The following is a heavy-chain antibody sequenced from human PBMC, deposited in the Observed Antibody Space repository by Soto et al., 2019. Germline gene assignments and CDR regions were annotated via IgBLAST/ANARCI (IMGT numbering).Heavy chain of an antibody. CDR2: IIPIFGTA. V-gene: IGHV1-69*13. Sequence: ASVKVSCKASGGTFSSYAISWVRQAPGQGLEWMGGIIPIFGTANYAQKFQGRVTITADESTSTAYMELSSLRSEGTAVYYCASIDSSGYYDYWGQGTLVTVSS. CDR1: GGTFSSYA. J-gene: IGHJ4*02. CDR3: ASIDSSGYYDY. D-gene: IGHD3-22*01.